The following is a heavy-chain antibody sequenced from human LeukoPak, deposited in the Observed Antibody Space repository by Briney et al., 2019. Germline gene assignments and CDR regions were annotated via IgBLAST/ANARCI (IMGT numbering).Heavy chain of an antibody. D-gene: IGHD4-23*01. CDR3: ARQDYGGNSGIGAFDI. Sequence: SETLSLTCTVSGGSISSYYWSWIRQPPGKGLEWIGYIYYSGSTNYNPSLKSRVTISVDTSKNQFSLKLSSVTAADTAVYYCARQDYGGNSGIGAFDIWGQGTMVTVSS. CDR1: GGSISSYY. CDR2: IYYSGST. V-gene: IGHV4-59*08. J-gene: IGHJ3*02.